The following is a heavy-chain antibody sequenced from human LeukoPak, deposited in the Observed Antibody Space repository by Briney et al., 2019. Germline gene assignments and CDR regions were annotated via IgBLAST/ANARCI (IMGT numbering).Heavy chain of an antibody. Sequence: PSETLSLTCTVSGGSVSSGSYSWSWIRQPPGKGLEWIGYIYYSGSTNYNPSLKSRVTISVDTSKNQFSLKLSSVTAADTAVYYCAGAAGGYYFDYWGQGSLVTVSS. D-gene: IGHD2-8*02. CDR2: IYYSGST. J-gene: IGHJ4*02. CDR1: GGSVSSGSYS. V-gene: IGHV4-61*01. CDR3: AGAAGGYYFDY.